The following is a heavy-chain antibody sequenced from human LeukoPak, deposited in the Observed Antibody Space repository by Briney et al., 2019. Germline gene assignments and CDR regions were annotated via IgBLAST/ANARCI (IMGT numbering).Heavy chain of an antibody. CDR2: MKQDGSEE. CDR3: ARGYSYGLAPFDY. J-gene: IGHJ4*02. Sequence: PGGSLRLSCVASGFTFTNYWMSWVRQVPGKGLEWVANMKQDGSEELYADSVRGRYTISRDNAKHSLYLQMNSLRAEDTAVYHCARGYSYGLAPFDYWGQGTLVSVSS. V-gene: IGHV3-7*01. D-gene: IGHD5-18*01. CDR1: GFTFTNYW.